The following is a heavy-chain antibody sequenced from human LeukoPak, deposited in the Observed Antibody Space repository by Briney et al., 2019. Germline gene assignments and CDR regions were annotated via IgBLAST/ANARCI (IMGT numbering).Heavy chain of an antibody. CDR3: ARHTISDY. D-gene: IGHD3-10*01. V-gene: IGHV5-10-1*01. Sequence: RGESLKISCKGSGYSFSSYWINWVRQMPGKGLEWMGRIDPSDSCTNYNPSFQGHVTISADKSISTAYLQWSSLMASDTAMYYCARHTISDYWGQGTQVTVSS. CDR1: GYSFSSYW. CDR2: IDPSDSCT. J-gene: IGHJ4*02.